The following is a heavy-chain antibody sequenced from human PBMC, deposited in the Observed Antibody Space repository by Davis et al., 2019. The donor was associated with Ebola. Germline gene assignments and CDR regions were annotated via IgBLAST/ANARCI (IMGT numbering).Heavy chain of an antibody. CDR1: GDSISTSNYY. CDR3: ARGLTWPLDF. V-gene: IGHV4-39*01. J-gene: IGHJ4*02. CDR2: IYNSGTT. Sequence: SETLSLTCAVSGDSISTSNYYWSWIRQTPGKGLEWIGSIYNSGTTNYNPSLKSRVTISADTSKNQFSLQLNSVTPEDTAVYYCARGLTWPLDFWGQGTLVIVSS.